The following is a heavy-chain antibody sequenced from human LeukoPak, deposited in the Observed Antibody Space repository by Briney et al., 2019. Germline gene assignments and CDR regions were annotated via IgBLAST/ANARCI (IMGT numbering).Heavy chain of an antibody. J-gene: IGHJ5*02. Sequence: SVKVSCKASGGTFSSYAISWVRQAPGQGLEWMGGIIPIFGTANYAQKFQGRVTITTDESTSIAYMELSSLRSEDTAVYYCARPQSSGPYLWGNWFDPWGQGTLVTVSS. CDR2: IIPIFGTA. CDR1: GGTFSSYA. D-gene: IGHD6-19*01. CDR3: ARPQSSGPYLWGNWFDP. V-gene: IGHV1-69*05.